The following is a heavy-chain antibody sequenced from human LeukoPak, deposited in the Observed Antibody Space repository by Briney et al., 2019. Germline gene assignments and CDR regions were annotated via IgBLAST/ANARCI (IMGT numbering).Heavy chain of an antibody. Sequence: VKPSETLSLTCAVSGYSISSGYYWGWIRQPPGKGLEWIGSIYHSGSTYYNPSLKSRVTISVDTSKNQFSLKLSSVTAADTAVYYCARVRLHPDAFDIWGQGTMVTVSS. V-gene: IGHV4-38-2*01. CDR1: GYSISSGYY. CDR2: IYHSGST. J-gene: IGHJ3*02. CDR3: ARVRLHPDAFDI.